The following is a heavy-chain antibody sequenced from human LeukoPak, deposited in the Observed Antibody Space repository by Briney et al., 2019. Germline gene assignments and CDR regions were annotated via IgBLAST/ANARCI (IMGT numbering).Heavy chain of an antibody. J-gene: IGHJ6*03. CDR3: AAGYCGGDCYLYYYYMDV. Sequence: ASVKVSCKASGGTFSSYAISWVRQAPGQGLEWMGGIIPIFGTANYAQKFQGRVTITAAESTSTAYMELSSLRSEDTAVYYCAAGYCGGDCYLYYYYMDVWGKGTTVTISS. CDR1: GGTFSSYA. V-gene: IGHV1-69*13. CDR2: IIPIFGTA. D-gene: IGHD2-21*02.